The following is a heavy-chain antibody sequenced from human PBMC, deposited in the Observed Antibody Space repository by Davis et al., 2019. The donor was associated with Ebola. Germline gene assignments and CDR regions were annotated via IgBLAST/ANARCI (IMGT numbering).Heavy chain of an antibody. CDR3: ARSITMVQGDGWFDP. D-gene: IGHD3-10*01. Sequence: AASVKVSCKASGYTFTSYGISWVRQAPGQGLEWMGWISAYNGNTNYAQKLQGRVTMTTDTSTSTAYMELRSLRSDDTAVYYCARSITMVQGDGWFDPWGQGTLVTVSS. CDR1: GYTFTSYG. CDR2: ISAYNGNT. V-gene: IGHV1-18*01. J-gene: IGHJ5*02.